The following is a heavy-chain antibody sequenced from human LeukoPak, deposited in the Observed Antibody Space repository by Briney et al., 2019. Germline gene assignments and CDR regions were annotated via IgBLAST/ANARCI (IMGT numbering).Heavy chain of an antibody. J-gene: IGHJ5*02. Sequence: PSETLSLTCTVSGGSISSGSYYWSWIRQPAGKGLEWIGRIYTSGSTNYNPSLKSRVTMSVDTSKNQFSLKLSSVTAADTDVYYCARDFAEQLVFGWFDPWGQGTLVTVSS. CDR2: IYTSGST. D-gene: IGHD6-13*01. V-gene: IGHV4-61*02. CDR1: GGSISSGSYY. CDR3: ARDFAEQLVFGWFDP.